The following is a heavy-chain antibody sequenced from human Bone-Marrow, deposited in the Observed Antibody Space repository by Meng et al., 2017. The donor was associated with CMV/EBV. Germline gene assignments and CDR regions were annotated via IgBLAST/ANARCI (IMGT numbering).Heavy chain of an antibody. CDR1: GFTFSSYA. CDR3: ARDSGWELRAEVSY. D-gene: IGHD1-26*01. V-gene: IGHV3-30*04. CDR2: ISYDGSNK. Sequence: GESLKISCAASGFTFSSYAMHWVRQAPGKGLEWVAVISYDGSNKYYADSVKGRFTISRDNSKNTLYLQMNSLRAEDTAVYYCARDSGWELRAEVSYWGQGTLVTVSS. J-gene: IGHJ4*02.